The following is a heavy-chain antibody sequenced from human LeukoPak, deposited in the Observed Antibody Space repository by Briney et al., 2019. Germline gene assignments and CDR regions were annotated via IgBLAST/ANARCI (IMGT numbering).Heavy chain of an antibody. V-gene: IGHV5-51*01. CDR1: GYSFTSYW. CDR2: IYPGDSDT. D-gene: IGHD3-10*01. Sequence: GESLKISCKGSGYSFTSYWIGWVRQMPGKGLEWMGVIYPGDSDTKYSPSFQGQVTISADKSISTAYLQWSSLKASDTAMYYCARPFYSSGSYYSDYWGQGTLVTVSS. CDR3: ARPFYSSGSYYSDY. J-gene: IGHJ4*02.